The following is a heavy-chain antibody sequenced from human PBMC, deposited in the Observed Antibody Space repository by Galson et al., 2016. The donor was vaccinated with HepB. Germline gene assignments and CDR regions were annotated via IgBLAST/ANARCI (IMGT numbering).Heavy chain of an antibody. CDR2: VFYDGTT. D-gene: IGHD3-3*01. V-gene: IGHV4-39*07. J-gene: IGHJ4*02. CDR1: RGSVGSSAYY. CDR3: ARKIYYFDN. Sequence: SETLSLTCNVSRGSVGSSAYYWSWIRQTPGKGLEWIGTVFYDGTTFYSPSLKSRVTISIDTSKNQFSLRLNSVTAADTAIYYCARKIYYFDNWGQGTLVAVSS.